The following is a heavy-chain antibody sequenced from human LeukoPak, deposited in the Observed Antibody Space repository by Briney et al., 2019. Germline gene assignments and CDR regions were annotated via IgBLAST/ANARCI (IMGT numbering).Heavy chain of an antibody. CDR2: IYTSGSI. J-gene: IGHJ4*02. V-gene: IGHV4-4*09. CDR1: GGSISSYY. Sequence: KPSETLSRTCTVSGGSISSYYWSWIRQPPGKGLEWIGYIYTSGSINYNPSLKSRVTISVDTSKNQFSLKLNSVTAADTAVYYCARHPYSGSSPGSSFDYWGQGTLVTVSS. D-gene: IGHD1-26*01. CDR3: ARHPYSGSSPGSSFDY.